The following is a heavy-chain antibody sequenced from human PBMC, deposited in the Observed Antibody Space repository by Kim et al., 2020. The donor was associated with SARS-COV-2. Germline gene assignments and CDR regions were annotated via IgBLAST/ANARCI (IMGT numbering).Heavy chain of an antibody. CDR1: GVSIRQNW. CDR2: IYHSGTT. V-gene: IGHV4-4*02. D-gene: IGHD6-25*01. J-gene: IGHJ5*02. Sequence: SETLSLTCTVSGVSIRQNWWSWVRQSPGKGLEWIGDIYHSGTTNYNPSLAVRVTMSADTSRNQFSLKLISMTRADTAMYYCARGGSSGLTAVGWFGPWSREILVGVSS. CDR3: ARGGSSGLTAVGWFGP.